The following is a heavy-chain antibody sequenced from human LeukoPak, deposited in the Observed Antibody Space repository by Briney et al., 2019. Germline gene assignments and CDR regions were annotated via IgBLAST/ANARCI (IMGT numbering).Heavy chain of an antibody. CDR2: ISAYNGNT. D-gene: IGHD2-2*03. CDR1: GYTFTSYG. CDR3: ARNGYCSSTSCPGNYYYYGMDV. J-gene: IGHJ6*02. Sequence: ASVKVSCKASGYTFTSYGISWVRQAPGQGPEWMGWISAYNGNTNYAQKLQGRVTMTTDTSTNTAYMELRSLRSDDTAVYYCARNGYCSSTSCPGNYYYYGMDVWGQGTTVTVSS. V-gene: IGHV1-18*01.